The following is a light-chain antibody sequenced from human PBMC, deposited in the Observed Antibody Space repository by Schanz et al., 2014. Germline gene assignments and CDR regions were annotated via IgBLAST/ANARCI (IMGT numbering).Light chain of an antibody. V-gene: IGLV2-11*01. CDR2: DVS. Sequence: QSALTQPRSVSGSPGQSVSISCTGTSSGVGDLNYVSWYQQHPGKAPKLMIYDVSNRPSGVSNRFSGSKSGNTASLTISGLQAEDEADYYCSSYAGDNTLRFGGGTKLTVL. CDR3: SSYAGDNTLR. J-gene: IGLJ3*02. CDR1: SSGVGDLNY.